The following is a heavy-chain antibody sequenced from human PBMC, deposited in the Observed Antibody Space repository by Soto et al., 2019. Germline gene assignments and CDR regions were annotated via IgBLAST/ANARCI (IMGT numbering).Heavy chain of an antibody. V-gene: IGHV3-30-3*01. CDR3: AREAIFATYVDY. CDR2: ISYDGSNK. D-gene: IGHD3-9*01. CDR1: GFTFSSYA. J-gene: IGHJ4*02. Sequence: QVQLVESGGGVVQPGRSLRLSCAASGFTFSSYAMHWVRQAPGKGLEWVAVISYDGSNKYYADSVKGRFTISRDNSKNTLYLQMNSLRAEDTAVYYCAREAIFATYVDYWGQGTLVTVSS.